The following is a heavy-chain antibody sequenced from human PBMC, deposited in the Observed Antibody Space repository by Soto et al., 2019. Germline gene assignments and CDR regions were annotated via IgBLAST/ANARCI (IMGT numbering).Heavy chain of an antibody. D-gene: IGHD3-10*01. Sequence: SLRLSCAASGFTFSSYGMHWVRQAPGKGLEWVAVISYDGSNKYYADSVKGRFTISRDNSKNTLYLQMNSLRAEDTAVYYCVTRIWFGTKGEAFDIWGQGTMVTVSS. CDR3: VTRIWFGTKGEAFDI. CDR1: GFTFSSYG. CDR2: ISYDGSNK. V-gene: IGHV3-30*03. J-gene: IGHJ3*02.